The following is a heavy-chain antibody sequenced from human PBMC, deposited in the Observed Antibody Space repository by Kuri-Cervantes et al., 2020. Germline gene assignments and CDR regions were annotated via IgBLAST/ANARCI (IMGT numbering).Heavy chain of an antibody. D-gene: IGHD1-14*01. CDR3: ASGEPAAFDI. CDR1: GFTFSDYY. J-gene: IGHJ3*02. V-gene: IGHV3-11*01. Sequence: GESLKISCAASGFTFSDYYMSWIRQAPGKGLEWVSYISGSGSTIYYADSVKGRFTISRDNAKNSLYLQMNSLRAEDTAVYYCASGEPAAFDIWGQGTMVTVSS. CDR2: ISGSGSTI.